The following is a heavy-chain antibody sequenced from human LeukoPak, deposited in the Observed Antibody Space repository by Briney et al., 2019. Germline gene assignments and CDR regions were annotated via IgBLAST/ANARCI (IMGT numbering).Heavy chain of an antibody. CDR3: ARRGITMVRGVIITSYYYYMDV. CDR1: GFTFSSYS. Sequence: GGSLRLSCAASGFTFSSYSMNWVRQAPGKGLEWVSSISSSSSYIYYADSVKGRFTISRDNDKNSLYLQMNSLRVEDTAVYYCARRGITMVRGVIITSYYYYMDVWGKGTTVTVSS. D-gene: IGHD3-10*01. V-gene: IGHV3-21*01. J-gene: IGHJ6*03. CDR2: ISSSSSYI.